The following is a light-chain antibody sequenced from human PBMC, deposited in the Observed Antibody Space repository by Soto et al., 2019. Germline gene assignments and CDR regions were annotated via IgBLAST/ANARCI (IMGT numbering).Light chain of an antibody. CDR2: GNS. V-gene: IGLV1-40*01. J-gene: IGLJ2*01. Sequence: QSVLTQPPSVSWAPGQRVTISCTGSSSNIGAGYDVHWYQQLPGTAPKLLIYGNSNRPSGVPDRFSGSKSGNTASLTVSGLQSEDEADYYCSSYAGNNIFVIFGGGTKGTVL. CDR1: SSNIGAGYD. CDR3: SSYAGNNIFVI.